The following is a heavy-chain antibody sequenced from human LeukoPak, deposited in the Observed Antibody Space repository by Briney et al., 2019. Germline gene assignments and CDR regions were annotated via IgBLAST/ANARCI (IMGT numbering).Heavy chain of an antibody. CDR1: GFTFSSYG. D-gene: IGHD6-19*01. V-gene: IGHV3-30*18. CDR2: ISYDGSNK. CDR3: AKQAGRLQWLGPLDY. J-gene: IGHJ4*02. Sequence: AGGSLRLSCAASGFTFSSYGMHWVRQAPGKGLEWVAVISYDGSNKYYADSVKGRFTISRDNSKNTLYLQMNSLRAEDTAVYYCAKQAGRLQWLGPLDYWGQGTLVTVSS.